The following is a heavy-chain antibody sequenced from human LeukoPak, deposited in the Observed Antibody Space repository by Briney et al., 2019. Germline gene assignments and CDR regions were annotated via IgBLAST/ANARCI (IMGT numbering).Heavy chain of an antibody. CDR1: GFNFNDYA. D-gene: IGHD6-6*01. J-gene: IGHJ4*02. Sequence: GGSLTLSCAASGFNFNDYAMSWVRQAPGKGLEWVSVISGSAGTTYYADSVKGRFTISRDNSKNTLYLQMNSLRAEDTAVYYCAKSSGFGAARYCFDYWGQGTLVTVSS. CDR2: ISGSAGTT. CDR3: AKSSGFGAARYCFDY. V-gene: IGHV3-23*01.